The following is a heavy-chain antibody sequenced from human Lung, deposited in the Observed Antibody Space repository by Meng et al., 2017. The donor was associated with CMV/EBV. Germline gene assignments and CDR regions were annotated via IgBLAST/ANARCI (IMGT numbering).Heavy chain of an antibody. V-gene: IGHV7-4-1*01. CDR3: ARGNGWRFDY. CDR1: GYTFTSSS. J-gene: IGHJ4*02. D-gene: IGHD6-19*01. CDR2: ININTGNP. Sequence: QLVQFGSELKKPGDSVKVSCPAAGYTFTSSSMNWVRHAPGQGLEWMGWININTGNPTYAQGFTGRFVFSLDTSVSTAYLQIDSLKADDTAVYYCARGNGWRFDYWGQGTLVTVSS.